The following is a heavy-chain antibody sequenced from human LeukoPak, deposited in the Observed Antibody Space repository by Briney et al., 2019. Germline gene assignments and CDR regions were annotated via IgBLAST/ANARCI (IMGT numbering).Heavy chain of an antibody. CDR1: GGSISSYY. CDR3: ARARYDFWSGESFDY. Sequence: PSETLSLTCTVSGGSISSYYWSWIRQPPGKGLEWIGYIYYSGSTNYNPSLKSRVTISVDTSKNQFSLKLSSVTAADTAVYYCARARYDFWSGESFDYWGQGTLVTVSS. J-gene: IGHJ4*02. D-gene: IGHD3-3*01. V-gene: IGHV4-59*01. CDR2: IYYSGST.